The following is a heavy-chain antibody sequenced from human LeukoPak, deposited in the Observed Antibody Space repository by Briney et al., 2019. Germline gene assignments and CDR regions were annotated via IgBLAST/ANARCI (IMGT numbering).Heavy chain of an antibody. V-gene: IGHV3-9*01. Sequence: PGGSLRLSCAASGFTFDDYAMHWVRQAPGKGLEWVSGISWNSGSIGYADSVKGRFTISGDNAKNSLYLQMNSLRAEDTALYYCAKWGKQSFDYWGQGTLVTVSS. J-gene: IGHJ4*02. CDR1: GFTFDDYA. D-gene: IGHD7-27*01. CDR2: ISWNSGSI. CDR3: AKWGKQSFDY.